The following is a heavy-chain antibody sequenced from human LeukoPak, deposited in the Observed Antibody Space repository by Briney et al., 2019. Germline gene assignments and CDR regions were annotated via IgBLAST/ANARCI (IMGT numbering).Heavy chain of an antibody. CDR2: ISAYNGNT. V-gene: IGHV1-18*01. Sequence: ISWVRQAPGQGLEWMGWISAYNGNTNYAQKLQGRVTMTTDTSTSAAYMELWSLRSDDTAVYYCARDRYYDSSGYYYEGAFDIWGQGTMVTVSS. CDR3: ARDRYYDSSGYYYEGAFDI. D-gene: IGHD3-22*01. J-gene: IGHJ3*02.